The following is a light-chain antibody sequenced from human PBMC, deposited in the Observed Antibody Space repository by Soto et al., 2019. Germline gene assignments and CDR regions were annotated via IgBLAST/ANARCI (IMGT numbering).Light chain of an antibody. Sequence: VLTQSPATLSLSPGESATLSCRTSQTVGNNLAWYQQKSGQAPSLLIYAASDRATGVPARFSGRMSGTDFTLTISSLEPEDFATYFCQQRSRWPRGTFGRGTKLE. CDR2: AAS. CDR3: QQRSRWPRGT. J-gene: IGKJ2*02. V-gene: IGKV3-11*01. CDR1: QTVGNN.